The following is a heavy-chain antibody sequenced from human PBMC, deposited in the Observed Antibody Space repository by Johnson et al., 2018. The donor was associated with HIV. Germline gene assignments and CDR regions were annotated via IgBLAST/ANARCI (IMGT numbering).Heavy chain of an antibody. CDR3: AKRVSGWNFGVDAFDI. CDR1: GFTFSRYG. CDR2: IPNDGSNE. V-gene: IGHV3-30*02. D-gene: IGHD6-19*01. J-gene: IGHJ3*02. Sequence: QMQLVESGGGVVQPGRSLRLSCVASGFTFSRYGMHWVRQAPGKGLEWVAFIPNDGSNEYYADSVKGRFTISRDNSENTLYLQMNSLRAEDTAVFYCAKRVSGWNFGVDAFDIWGQGTMVTVSS.